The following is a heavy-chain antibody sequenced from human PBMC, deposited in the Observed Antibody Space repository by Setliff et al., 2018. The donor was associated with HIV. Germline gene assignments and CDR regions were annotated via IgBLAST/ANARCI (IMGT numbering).Heavy chain of an antibody. V-gene: IGHV4-4*09. J-gene: IGHJ4*02. Sequence: SETLSLTCTVSGGSINGYYWSWIRQPPGKGLEWIGCFYPTGSVNYNPSLKRRVTISVDTSKNQFSLEVTSVTAAATAVYYCARHRSGYVYGPQDYWGQGTLVTVSS. CDR2: FYPTGSV. CDR1: GGSINGYY. D-gene: IGHD5-18*01. CDR3: ARHRSGYVYGPQDY.